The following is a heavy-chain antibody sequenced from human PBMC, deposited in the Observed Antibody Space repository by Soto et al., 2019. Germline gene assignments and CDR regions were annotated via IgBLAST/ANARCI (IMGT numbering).Heavy chain of an antibody. J-gene: IGHJ4*02. CDR3: ARDRDSSYFPPPYYFDS. CDR2: ISYDGSKT. D-gene: IGHD4-4*01. Sequence: QVQLVESGGGVVQPGMSLRLSCAASAFTFRSYTMHWVRQAPGKGLEWLATISYDGSKTNYADSVRGRFTISRDNSKSTLFLQMDSLRPEDTAVYSCARDRDSSYFPPPYYFDSWGQGTLVTVSS. V-gene: IGHV3-30*04. CDR1: AFTFRSYT.